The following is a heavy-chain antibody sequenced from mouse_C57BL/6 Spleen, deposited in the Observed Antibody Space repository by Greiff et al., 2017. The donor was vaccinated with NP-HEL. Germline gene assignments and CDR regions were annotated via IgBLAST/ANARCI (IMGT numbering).Heavy chain of an antibody. CDR3: ARDYYGNYERRGYAMDY. D-gene: IGHD2-1*01. CDR1: GYTFTSYW. J-gene: IGHJ4*01. V-gene: IGHV1-64*01. CDR2: IHPNSGST. Sequence: VQLQQPGAELVKPGASVKLSCKASGYTFTSYWMHWVKQRPGQGLEWIGMIHPNSGSTNYNEKFKSKATLTVDKSSSTAYMQLSSLTSEDSAVYYCARDYYGNYERRGYAMDYWGQGTSVTVSS.